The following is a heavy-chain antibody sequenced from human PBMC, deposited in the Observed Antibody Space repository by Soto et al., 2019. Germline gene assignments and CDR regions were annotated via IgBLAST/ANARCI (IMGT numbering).Heavy chain of an antibody. Sequence: GGSLRLSCAASGFTFSRYGMHWVRQAPGKGLEWVAGMSYDGSNIDHGDSVKGRFTISRDNFKSTLYLQMNDLRLEDTSVYYFAKEGDLVVVPTSHYYYGMDVWGQGTTVTVSS. D-gene: IGHD2-2*01. V-gene: IGHV3-30*18. J-gene: IGHJ6*02. CDR3: AKEGDLVVVPTSHYYYGMDV. CDR2: MSYDGSNI. CDR1: GFTFSRYG.